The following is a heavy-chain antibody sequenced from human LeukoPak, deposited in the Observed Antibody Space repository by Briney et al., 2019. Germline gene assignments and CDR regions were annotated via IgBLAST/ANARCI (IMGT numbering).Heavy chain of an antibody. CDR2: VYYNGST. D-gene: IGHD2-2*01. CDR1: GGSISTTSYF. J-gene: IGHJ6*03. Sequence: PSETLSLTCTVSGGSISTTSYFWGWVRQPPGKGLEWIGSVYYNGSTYYIPSLKSRATISLDTSKNQLSLRVTSVTAADTALDFCARRGVVEPGSKSRYYFQMDVWGKGTTVTVSS. CDR3: ARRGVVEPGSKSRYYFQMDV. V-gene: IGHV4-39*01.